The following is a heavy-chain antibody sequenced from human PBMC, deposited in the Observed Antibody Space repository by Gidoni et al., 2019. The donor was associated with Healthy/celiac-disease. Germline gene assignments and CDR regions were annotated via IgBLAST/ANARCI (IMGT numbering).Heavy chain of an antibody. V-gene: IGHV4-59*01. J-gene: IGHJ4*02. CDR3: ARGKLSDDSSGYYYGASWDY. D-gene: IGHD3-22*01. CDR1: GGSISSYY. CDR2: IYYSGST. Sequence: QVQLQESGPGLVKPSETLSLTCTVSGGSISSYYWSWIRQPPGKGLEWIGYIYYSGSTNYNPSLKSRVTISVDTSKNQFSLKLSSVTAADTAVYYCARGKLSDDSSGYYYGASWDYWGQGTLVTVSS.